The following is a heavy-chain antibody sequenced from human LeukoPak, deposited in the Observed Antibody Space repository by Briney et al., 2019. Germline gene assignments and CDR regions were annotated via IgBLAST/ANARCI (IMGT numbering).Heavy chain of an antibody. V-gene: IGHV1-69*13. Sequence: PGASVKVSCKASGGTFSSYAISWVRQAPGQGLEWMGGIIPIFGTANYAQKFQGRVTITADESTSTAYMELSSLRSEDTAVYYCARFSPRAMGNYLDFWGQGTLVTVSS. D-gene: IGHD7-27*01. CDR3: ARFSPRAMGNYLDF. J-gene: IGHJ4*02. CDR1: GGTFSSYA. CDR2: IIPIFGTA.